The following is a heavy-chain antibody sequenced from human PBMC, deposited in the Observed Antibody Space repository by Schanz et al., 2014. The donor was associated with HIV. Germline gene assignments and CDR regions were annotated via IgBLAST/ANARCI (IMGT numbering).Heavy chain of an antibody. D-gene: IGHD2-2*01. CDR1: GFTFSNYW. Sequence: VQLVESGGGLVQPGGSLRLSCAASGFTFSNYWMHWVRQAPGKGLEWVAVISYDGSNKYYADSVKGRFTISRDNSKNTLFLQMNSLRAEDTAVYFCARDVAGCSGTSCYSDAFDIWGQGTLVTVSS. CDR2: ISYDGSNK. V-gene: IGHV3-33*05. CDR3: ARDVAGCSGTSCYSDAFDI. J-gene: IGHJ3*02.